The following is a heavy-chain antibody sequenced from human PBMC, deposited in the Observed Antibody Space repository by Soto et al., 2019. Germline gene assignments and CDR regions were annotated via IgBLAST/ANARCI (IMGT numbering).Heavy chain of an antibody. CDR3: ATGGYCTNGVCSNPDY. CDR1: GYTLTELS. CDR2: FDPEDGET. V-gene: IGHV1-24*01. Sequence: ASVKVSCKVSGYTLTELSMHWVRQSPGKGLEWMGGFDPEDGETIYAQKFQGRVTMTEDTSTDTAYMELSSLRSEDTAVYYCATGGYCTNGVCSNPDYWGQGTLVTVSS. D-gene: IGHD2-8*01. J-gene: IGHJ4*02.